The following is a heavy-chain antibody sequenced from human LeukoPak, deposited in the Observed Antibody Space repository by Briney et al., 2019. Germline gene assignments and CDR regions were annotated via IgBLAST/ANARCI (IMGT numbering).Heavy chain of an antibody. CDR1: GYSISSGYY. J-gene: IGHJ3*02. CDR2: IYHSGST. D-gene: IGHD2-2*01. V-gene: IGHV4-38-2*01. Sequence: SETLSLTCAVSGYSISSGYYWRWIRQPPGKGLEWIGSIYHSGSTYYNPSLKSRVTISVDTSKNQFSLKLSSVTAADTAVYYCARLEDCSSTSCYPYAFDIWGQGTMVTVSS. CDR3: ARLEDCSSTSCYPYAFDI.